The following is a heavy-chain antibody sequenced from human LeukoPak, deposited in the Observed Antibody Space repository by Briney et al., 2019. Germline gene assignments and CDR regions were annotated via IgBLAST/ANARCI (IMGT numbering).Heavy chain of an antibody. CDR1: GGSISSYY. CDR3: ARIKNYYDSSGCDY. D-gene: IGHD3-22*01. Sequence: PSETLSLTCTVSGGSISSYYWSWIRQPPGKGLEWIGYIYYSGSTNYNPSLKSRVTISVDTSKNQFSLKLSSVTAADTAVYYCARIKNYYDSSGCDYWGQGTLVTVSS. J-gene: IGHJ4*02. CDR2: IYYSGST. V-gene: IGHV4-59*01.